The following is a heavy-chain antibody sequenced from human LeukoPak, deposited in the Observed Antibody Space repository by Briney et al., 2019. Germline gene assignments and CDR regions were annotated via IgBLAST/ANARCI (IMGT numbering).Heavy chain of an antibody. V-gene: IGHV1-69*13. CDR2: IIPIFGTA. CDR1: GGTFTIYA. Sequence: ASVTVSCTASGGTFTIYAISWVRQAPGQGLEWMGGIIPIFGTANYAQKFQGRVTITADESTSTAYMELRSLRSDDTAVYYCARDTGGYYPDYWGQGTLVTVSS. CDR3: ARDTGGYYPDY. D-gene: IGHD3-22*01. J-gene: IGHJ4*02.